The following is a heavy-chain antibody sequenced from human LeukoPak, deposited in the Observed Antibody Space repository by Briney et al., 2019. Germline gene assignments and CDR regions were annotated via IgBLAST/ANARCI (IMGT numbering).Heavy chain of an antibody. Sequence: SETLSLTCTVSGGSISTYYWTWIRQPPGKGLEWVGYVSYSGSTNYNPSLKSRVTISLDTSKRQFSLKLTSVTAADTAVYYCARLVVDSSAIKDVAVDLWGQGTLLSVSS. V-gene: IGHV4-59*08. J-gene: IGHJ4*01. CDR2: VSYSGST. D-gene: IGHD2-2*01. CDR3: ARLVVDSSAIKDVAVDL. CDR1: GGSISTYY.